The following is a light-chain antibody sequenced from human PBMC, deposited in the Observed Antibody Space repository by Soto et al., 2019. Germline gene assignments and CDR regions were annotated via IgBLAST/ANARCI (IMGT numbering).Light chain of an antibody. CDR2: GAS. CDR1: QSVSSSY. Sequence: DIVLTQSPCTLSLSPGERATLSCRASQSVSSSYLAWYQQKPGQAPRLLIYGASSRATGIPDRFSGSGSGTDFTLTISRLEPEDFAVYYCQQYGSLPRTFGQGTKVEIK. CDR3: QQYGSLPRT. V-gene: IGKV3-20*01. J-gene: IGKJ1*01.